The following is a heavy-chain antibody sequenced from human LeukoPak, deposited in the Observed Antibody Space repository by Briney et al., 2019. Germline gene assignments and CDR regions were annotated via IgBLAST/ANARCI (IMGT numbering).Heavy chain of an antibody. D-gene: IGHD6-6*01. CDR3: ARGHVPAALRHSDS. J-gene: IGHJ4*02. CDR1: GLIYQRYV. Sequence: PGRSLRLSCAASGLIYQRYVMHWVRQAPGKGLEWLAVISSDGRHEYYADSVKGRFTISRDNSKNTLYLQMSSLRPEDTAVYYCARGHVPAALRHSDSWGQGTLVTVSS. V-gene: IGHV3-30*04. CDR2: ISSDGRHE.